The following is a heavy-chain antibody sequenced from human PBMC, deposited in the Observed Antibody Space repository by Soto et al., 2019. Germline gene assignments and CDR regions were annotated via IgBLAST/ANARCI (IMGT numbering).Heavy chain of an antibody. CDR2: ISSGSKNI. CDR1: GFTFSSYS. V-gene: IGHV3-48*02. CDR3: ARADFSMKL. D-gene: IGHD3-3*01. J-gene: IGHJ4*02. Sequence: EVQLVESGGGLVQPGGSLRLSCAASGFTFSSYSMNWVRQAPGKGLECVSYISSGSKNIYYADSLKGRFTISRDNAKNSLYLQLNSLRDEDTAVYYCARADFSMKLWGQGTLVTVSS.